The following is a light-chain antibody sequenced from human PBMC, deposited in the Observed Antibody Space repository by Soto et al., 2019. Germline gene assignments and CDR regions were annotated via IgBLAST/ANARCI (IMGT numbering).Light chain of an antibody. Sequence: ELVLTQSPVALSLSSGERATLSCRASQSVSSTLLTWYQQKPGQAPRLLIYGVSSRATGIPDRFSGSGSGTDFTLTISRVEPEDFAVYYCQQYGSSRTFGQGTKVEIK. CDR3: QQYGSSRT. V-gene: IGKV3-20*01. J-gene: IGKJ1*01. CDR1: QSVSSTL. CDR2: GVS.